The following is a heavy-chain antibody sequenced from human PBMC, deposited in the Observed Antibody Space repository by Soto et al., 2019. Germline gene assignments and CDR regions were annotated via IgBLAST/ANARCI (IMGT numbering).Heavy chain of an antibody. CDR1: GFTFSDYY. J-gene: IGHJ4*02. D-gene: IGHD3-22*01. Sequence: VGSLRLSCAASGFTFSDYYMSWIRQAPGKGLEWVSYISSSGSTIYYADSVKGRFTISRDNAKNSLYLQMNSLRAEDTAVYYCAKDARNTMIVVVMDPPAGWGQGTLVTVSS. CDR3: AKDARNTMIVVVMDPPAG. V-gene: IGHV3-11*01. CDR2: ISSSGSTI.